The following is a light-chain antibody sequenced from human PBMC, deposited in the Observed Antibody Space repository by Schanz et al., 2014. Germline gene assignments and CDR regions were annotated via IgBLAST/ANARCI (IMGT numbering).Light chain of an antibody. J-gene: IGKJ2*01. Sequence: EIVLTQSPGTLSLSPGERATLSCRASQSVTRYFAWYQQRPGQAPRLLIYGASRRATGIPDRFSGSGSGTDFTLTISRLEPEDFAVYYCQQYGTSHGVTFGQGTKLEI. CDR2: GAS. V-gene: IGKV3-20*01. CDR3: QQYGTSHGVT. CDR1: QSVTRY.